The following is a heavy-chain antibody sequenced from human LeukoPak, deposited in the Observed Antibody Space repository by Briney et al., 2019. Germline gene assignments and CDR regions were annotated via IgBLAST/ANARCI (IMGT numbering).Heavy chain of an antibody. CDR2: INHSGST. Sequence: SETLSLTCAVYGGSFSGYYWSWIRQPPGKGLEWIGEINHSGSTNYNPSLKSRVTISVDTSKNQFSLKLSSVTAADTAVYYCARGFRFMVRGVNRGPTSDAFDIWGQGTMVTVSS. J-gene: IGHJ3*02. D-gene: IGHD3-10*01. CDR1: GGSFSGYY. V-gene: IGHV4-34*01. CDR3: ARGFRFMVRGVNRGPTSDAFDI.